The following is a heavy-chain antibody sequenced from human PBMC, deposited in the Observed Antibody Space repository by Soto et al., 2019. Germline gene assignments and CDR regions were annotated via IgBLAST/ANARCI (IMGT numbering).Heavy chain of an antibody. V-gene: IGHV1-3*01. CDR3: ASEPAAAGIRSFDY. CDR1: GYPFTSYA. J-gene: IGHJ4*02. Sequence: QVQLVQSGAEVKKPGASVKVSCKASGYPFTSYAMHCVRQAPGQRLEWMGWLNAGNGNTKYSQKLQGRVTITRDTSASTAYMELSSLNSEDTAVYYCASEPAAAGIRSFDYWGQGTLVTVSS. CDR2: LNAGNGNT. D-gene: IGHD6-13*01.